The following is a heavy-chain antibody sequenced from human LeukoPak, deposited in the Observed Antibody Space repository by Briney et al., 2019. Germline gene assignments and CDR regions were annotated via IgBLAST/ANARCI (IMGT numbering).Heavy chain of an antibody. CDR3: ARDAIDSSGSGAFDI. D-gene: IGHD3-22*01. J-gene: IGHJ3*02. CDR2: IYYSGST. CDR1: GGSISSSSYY. Sequence: SETLSLTCTVSGGSISSSSYYWGWILQPPGKGLEWIGSIYYSGSTYYNPSLKSRVTIYVDTSKNQFSLKLSSVTAADTAVYYCARDAIDSSGSGAFDIWGQGTMVTVSS. V-gene: IGHV4-39*02.